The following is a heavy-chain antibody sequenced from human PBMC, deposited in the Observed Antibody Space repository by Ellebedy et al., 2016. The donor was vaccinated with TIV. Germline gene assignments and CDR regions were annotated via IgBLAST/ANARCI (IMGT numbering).Heavy chain of an antibody. CDR2: IVGSGGSR. CDR1: GFNFRSYA. Sequence: GESLKISCAASGFNFRSYAMSWVRQAPGKGLEWVSGIVGSGGSRYADSVKGRFTISRDNSKSTLDLQMSSLRAEGTAVYYCAKDRTPGDGYWVFDFWGQGTLVTVST. V-gene: IGHV3-23*01. D-gene: IGHD5-18*01. CDR3: AKDRTPGDGYWVFDF. J-gene: IGHJ4*02.